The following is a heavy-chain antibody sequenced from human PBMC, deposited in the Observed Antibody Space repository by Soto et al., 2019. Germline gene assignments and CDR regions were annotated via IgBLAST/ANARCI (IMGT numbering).Heavy chain of an antibody. CDR1: GFTFISNE. V-gene: IGHV3-48*03. Sequence: GGSLRLSCAASGFTFISNEMNWVRQAPGKGLEWISYISSSGSTKYYADSVKGRFTISRDNAKSSLFLQMNSLTVEDRAVYYCARGYTGGWSRGGYFDYWGQGALVTVSS. CDR2: ISSSGSTK. CDR3: ARGYTGGWSRGGYFDY. J-gene: IGHJ4*02. D-gene: IGHD6-19*01.